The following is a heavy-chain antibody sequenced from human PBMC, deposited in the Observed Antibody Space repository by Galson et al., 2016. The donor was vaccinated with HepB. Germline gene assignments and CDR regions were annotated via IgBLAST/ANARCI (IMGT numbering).Heavy chain of an antibody. CDR2: INPNGGST. Sequence: SVKVSCKASGYTFNAHYINWVRQAPGQGLELMGLINPNGGSTNYAQKFQGRVIMTRDTSPSTVSMELISLTSEDTAISFCARDKGTFGSGDGMDVWGQGTAVTVSS. CDR1: GYTFNAHY. CDR3: ARDKGTFGSGDGMDV. D-gene: IGHD3-10*01. V-gene: IGHV1-46*02. J-gene: IGHJ6*02.